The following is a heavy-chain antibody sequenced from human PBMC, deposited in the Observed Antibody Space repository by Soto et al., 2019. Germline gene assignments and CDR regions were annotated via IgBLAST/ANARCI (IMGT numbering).Heavy chain of an antibody. D-gene: IGHD1-26*01. V-gene: IGHV3-23*01. CDR1: GFTFSSYA. J-gene: IGHJ6*02. CDR2: ISGSGGST. CDR3: ANHMGATTPDYYYYGMDV. Sequence: EVQLLESGGGLVQPGGSLRLSCAASGFTFSSYAMSWVRQAPGKGLEWVSAISGSGGSTYYADSVKGRFTISGDNSKNTLYLQMNSLRAEDTAVYYCANHMGATTPDYYYYGMDVWGQGTTVTVSS.